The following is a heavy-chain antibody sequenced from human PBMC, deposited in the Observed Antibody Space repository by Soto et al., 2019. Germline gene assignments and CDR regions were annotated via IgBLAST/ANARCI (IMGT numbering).Heavy chain of an antibody. CDR1: GDSISNLDYF. CDR3: ARGRYCLTGRCFPNWFDS. J-gene: IGHJ5*01. V-gene: IGHV4-30-4*01. CDR2: IYKSATT. D-gene: IGHD7-27*01. Sequence: SETLSLTCSVSGDSISNLDYFWAWIRQPPGQALEYIGYIYKSATTYYNPSFESRVAISVDTSKSQFSLNVTSVTAADTAVYFCARGRYCLTGRCFPNWFDSWGQGALVTGSS.